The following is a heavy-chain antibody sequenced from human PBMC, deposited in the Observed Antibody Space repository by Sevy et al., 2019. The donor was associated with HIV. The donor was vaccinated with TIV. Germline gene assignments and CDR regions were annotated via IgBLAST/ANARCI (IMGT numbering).Heavy chain of an antibody. D-gene: IGHD3-10*01. Sequence: ASVKVSCKASGYTITTYHMNWVRQAPGQGLEWMGIINPSGGDTDYAQKFQGRVTLTRDTSTSTVYMELSGLKSEDTAVYYCAREKWFKFFDYRGQGTLVTVSS. CDR1: GYTITTYH. V-gene: IGHV1-46*01. CDR2: INPSGGDT. J-gene: IGHJ4*02. CDR3: AREKWFKFFDY.